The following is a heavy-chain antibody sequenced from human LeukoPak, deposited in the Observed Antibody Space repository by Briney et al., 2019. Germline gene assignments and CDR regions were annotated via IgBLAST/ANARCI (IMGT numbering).Heavy chain of an antibody. D-gene: IGHD6-13*01. CDR1: GFTFSSYS. Sequence: GGSLRLSCAASGFTFSSYSMNLVRQAPGKGLEWVSSISSSSSYIYYADSVKGRFTISRDNAKNSLYLQMNSLRAEDTAVYYCERLHTLSIGWWVDYWGQGTLVTVSS. CDR3: ERLHTLSIGWWVDY. V-gene: IGHV3-21*01. CDR2: ISSSSSYI. J-gene: IGHJ4*02.